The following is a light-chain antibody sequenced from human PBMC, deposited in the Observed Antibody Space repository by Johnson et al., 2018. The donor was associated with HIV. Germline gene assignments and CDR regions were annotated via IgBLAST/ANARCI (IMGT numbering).Light chain of an antibody. CDR3: GTWDSSLSVDNYV. CDR2: DNN. Sequence: QPVLTQPPSVSAAPGQKVTISCSGSSSNIGNNYVSWYQQLPGTAPKLLIYDNNKRPSGIPDRFSGSKSGTSATLGITGLQTGDEADYYCGTWDSSLSVDNYVLGTGTKVTV. V-gene: IGLV1-51*01. J-gene: IGLJ1*01. CDR1: SSNIGNNY.